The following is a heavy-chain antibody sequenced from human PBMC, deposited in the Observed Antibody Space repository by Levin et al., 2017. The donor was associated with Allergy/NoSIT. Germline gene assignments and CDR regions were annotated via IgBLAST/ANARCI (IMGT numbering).Heavy chain of an antibody. V-gene: IGHV3-9*01. CDR2: INWNRDKI. J-gene: IGHJ4*02. CDR1: GFTFGDYA. Sequence: QPGESLKISCAASGFTFGDYAMHWVRQAPGKGLEWVSGINWNRDKIGYADSVRARFTISRDNAKNSLYLQMNSLGPEDTALYYCAKGLNWGSPNTFDYWGQGTLVTVSS. D-gene: IGHD7-27*01. CDR3: AKGLNWGSPNTFDY.